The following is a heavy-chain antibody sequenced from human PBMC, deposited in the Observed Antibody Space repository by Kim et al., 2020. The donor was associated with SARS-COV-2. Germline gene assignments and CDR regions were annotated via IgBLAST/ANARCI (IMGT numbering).Heavy chain of an antibody. Sequence: ASVKVSCKASGYTFTSYAMNWVRQAPGQGLEWMGWINTNTGNPTYAQGFTGRFVFSLDTSVSTAYLQISSLKAEDTAVYYCARDELPDSTVSYYYYGMDVWGQGTTVTVSS. CDR1: GYTFTSYA. J-gene: IGHJ6*02. CDR3: ARDELPDSTVSYYYYGMDV. CDR2: INTNTGNP. V-gene: IGHV7-4-1*02. D-gene: IGHD4-17*01.